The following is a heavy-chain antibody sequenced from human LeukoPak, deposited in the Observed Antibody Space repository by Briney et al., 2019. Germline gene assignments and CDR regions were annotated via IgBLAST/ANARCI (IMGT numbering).Heavy chain of an antibody. Sequence: GGSLRLSCAASGFTFSSYGMHWVRQAPGKGLEWVAVISYDGSNKYYADSVKGRFTISRDNSKNTLYLQMNSLRAEDTAVYYCSGGGYYFYDAFDIWGQGTMVTVSS. V-gene: IGHV3-30*03. J-gene: IGHJ3*02. CDR3: SGGGYYFYDAFDI. D-gene: IGHD3-22*01. CDR1: GFTFSSYG. CDR2: ISYDGSNK.